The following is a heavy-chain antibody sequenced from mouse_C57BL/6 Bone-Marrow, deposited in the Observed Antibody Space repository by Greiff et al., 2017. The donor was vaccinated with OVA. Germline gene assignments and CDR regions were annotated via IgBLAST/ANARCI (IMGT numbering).Heavy chain of an antibody. CDR1: GFSLTSYG. D-gene: IGHD1-1*01. Sequence: VMLVESGPGLVQPSQSLSITCTVSGFSLTSYGVHWVRQSPGKGLEWLGVIWRGGSTDYNAAFMSRLSITKDNSKSQVFFKMNSLQADDTAIYYCAKDYGSSCGYYAMDYWGQGTSVTVSS. CDR3: AKDYGSSCGYYAMDY. V-gene: IGHV2-5*01. CDR2: IWRGGST. J-gene: IGHJ4*01.